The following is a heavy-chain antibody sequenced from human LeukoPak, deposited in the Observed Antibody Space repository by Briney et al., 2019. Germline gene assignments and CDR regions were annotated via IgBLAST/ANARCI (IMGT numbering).Heavy chain of an antibody. V-gene: IGHV3-7*03. Sequence: GGSLRLSCAASGFTFSDFWMNWVRQAPGKGLEWVARIKQDGSETSYVDSAKGRFTISRDNAKNSLYLQMNSLRAEDTAVYYCARTVDSDAFDFWGQGTMVTVSS. CDR1: GFTFSDFW. CDR3: ARTVDSDAFDF. J-gene: IGHJ3*01. CDR2: IKQDGSET. D-gene: IGHD3/OR15-3a*01.